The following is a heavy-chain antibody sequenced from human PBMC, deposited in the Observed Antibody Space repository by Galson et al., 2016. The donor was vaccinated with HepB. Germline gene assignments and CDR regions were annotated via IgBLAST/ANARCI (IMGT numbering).Heavy chain of an antibody. CDR3: ARQAASGRRGWFDP. V-gene: IGHV3-30*04. D-gene: IGHD6-13*01. J-gene: IGHJ5*02. CDR2: ISFDGSDK. Sequence: LEWVALISFDGSDKYYADSVRGRFTISRDNSKSTLYLQMNSLRVDDTAVYYCARQAASGRRGWFDPWGQGTLVTVSS.